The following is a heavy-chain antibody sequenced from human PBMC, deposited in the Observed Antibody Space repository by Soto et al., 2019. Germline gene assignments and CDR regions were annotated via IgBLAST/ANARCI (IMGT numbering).Heavy chain of an antibody. Sequence: DVQLVESGGVVVQPGGSLRLSCAASGFTFDDYTMHWVRQAPGKGLEWVSLISWDGGSTYYADSVKGRFTISRDNSKNSLYLQMNSLRTEDTALYYCAKYTFPYGGYPNWFDPWGQGTLVTVSS. CDR1: GFTFDDYT. CDR3: AKYTFPYGGYPNWFDP. V-gene: IGHV3-43*01. D-gene: IGHD5-12*01. CDR2: ISWDGGST. J-gene: IGHJ5*02.